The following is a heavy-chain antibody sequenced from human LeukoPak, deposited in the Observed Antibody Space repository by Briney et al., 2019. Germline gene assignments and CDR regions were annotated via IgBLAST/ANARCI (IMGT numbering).Heavy chain of an antibody. D-gene: IGHD6-19*01. V-gene: IGHV4-59*01. CDR2: IYYSGST. CDR1: GGSISSYY. CDR3: ARGGDQWRDFDY. Sequence: PSETLSLTCTVSGGSISSYYWSWIRQPPGKGLEWIGYIYYSGSTNYNPSLKSRVTISVDTSKNQFSLKLSSVTAADTAVYYCARGGDQWRDFDYWGQGTLVTVSS. J-gene: IGHJ4*02.